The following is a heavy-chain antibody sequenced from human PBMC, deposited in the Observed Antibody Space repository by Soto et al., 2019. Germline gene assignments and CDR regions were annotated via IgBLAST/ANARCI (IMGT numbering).Heavy chain of an antibody. Sequence: GGSLRLSCAASGFTFSDYYLSWIRQAPGKGLEWVSDISSSGSIIYYADSVKGRFTISRDNAKNSLYLQMNSLRAEDTAVYYSASVNGYYYYGMEVWGQGTTVT. V-gene: IGHV3-11*01. CDR1: GFTFSDYY. CDR2: ISSSGSII. J-gene: IGHJ6*02. CDR3: ASVNGYYYYGMEV. D-gene: IGHD3-22*01.